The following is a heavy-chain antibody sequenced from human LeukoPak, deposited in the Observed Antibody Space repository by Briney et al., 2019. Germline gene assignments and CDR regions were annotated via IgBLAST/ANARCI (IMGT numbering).Heavy chain of an antibody. Sequence: GGPLRLPCAASGFTFSSYAMSWVRQAPGKGLEWVSAISGSGGSTYHADSVKGRFTISRDNSKNTLYLQMNSLRAEDTAVYYCAKHQGYSSSRRNAFDIWGQGTMVTVSS. D-gene: IGHD6-13*01. J-gene: IGHJ3*02. CDR2: ISGSGGST. CDR3: AKHQGYSSSRRNAFDI. V-gene: IGHV3-23*01. CDR1: GFTFSSYA.